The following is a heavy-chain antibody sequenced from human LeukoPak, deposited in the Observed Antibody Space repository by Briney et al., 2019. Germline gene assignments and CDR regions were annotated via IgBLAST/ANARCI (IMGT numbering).Heavy chain of an antibody. CDR1: GYTFTSYG. D-gene: IGHD3-16*01. CDR2: ISAYNGNT. CDR3: ARGKIMITFGGLPREDYYYYMDV. Sequence: ASVKVSCKASGYTFTSYGISWVRQAPGQGLEWMGWISAYNGNTNYAQKFQGRVTITADKSTSTAYMELSSLRSEDTAVYYCARGKIMITFGGLPREDYYYYMDVWGKGTTVTVSS. V-gene: IGHV1-18*01. J-gene: IGHJ6*03.